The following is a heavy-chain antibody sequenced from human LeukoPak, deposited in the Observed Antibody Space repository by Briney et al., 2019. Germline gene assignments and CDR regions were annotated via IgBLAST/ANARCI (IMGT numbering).Heavy chain of an antibody. CDR3: ARARPYDFWSGPLVS. Sequence: SVKVSCKASGGTFSSYAISWVRQAPGQGLEWMGGIIPIFGTANYAQKFQGRVTITADESTSTAYMELSSLRSEDTVVYYCARARPYDFWSGPLVSWGQGTLVTVSS. CDR2: IIPIFGTA. V-gene: IGHV1-69*13. D-gene: IGHD3-3*01. J-gene: IGHJ4*02. CDR1: GGTFSSYA.